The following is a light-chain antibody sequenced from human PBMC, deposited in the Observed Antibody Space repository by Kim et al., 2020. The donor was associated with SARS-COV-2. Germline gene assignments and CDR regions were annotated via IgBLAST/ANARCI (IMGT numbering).Light chain of an antibody. V-gene: IGKV3-20*01. CDR1: QSVSSNY. J-gene: IGKJ3*01. Sequence: LSPGERATLSCRASQSVSSNYLAWYQQRPGQAPRLLIYAASSRASGIPDRFSGSGSGTDFTLTISRLEPEDFAVYYCQQYGGSITFGPGTKVDIK. CDR2: AAS. CDR3: QQYGGSIT.